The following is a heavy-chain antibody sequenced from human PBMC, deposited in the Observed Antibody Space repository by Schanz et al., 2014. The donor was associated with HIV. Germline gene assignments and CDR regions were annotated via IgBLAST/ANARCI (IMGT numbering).Heavy chain of an antibody. Sequence: VQLVESGGGVVQPGRSLRLSCTASGFTFGDYAMSWFRQAPGKGLEWVGRSKNKANGYITEYTASVKGRFTISRDDSRNSLYLQMNSLKTEDTAVYFCARWRSGAPSNWGQGTLVTVSS. CDR1: GFTFGDYA. CDR2: SKNKANGYIT. D-gene: IGHD3-10*01. J-gene: IGHJ4*02. CDR3: ARWRSGAPSN. V-gene: IGHV3-72*01.